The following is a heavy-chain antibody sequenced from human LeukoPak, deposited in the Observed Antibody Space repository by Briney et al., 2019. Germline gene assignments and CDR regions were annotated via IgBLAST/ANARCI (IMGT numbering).Heavy chain of an antibody. CDR1: GFTFSSYS. Sequence: GSLRLSCAASGFTFSSYSIHWVRQAPGKGLEWLAFIRYDGSNKHYADSVRGRFTIPRDNSRNTLYLEMNSLRAEDTAVYYCAKDPGGRFSDSYYYMDVWGKGTTVTVSS. CDR3: AKDPGGRFSDSYYYMDV. V-gene: IGHV3-30*02. CDR2: IRYDGSNK. J-gene: IGHJ6*03. D-gene: IGHD1-26*01.